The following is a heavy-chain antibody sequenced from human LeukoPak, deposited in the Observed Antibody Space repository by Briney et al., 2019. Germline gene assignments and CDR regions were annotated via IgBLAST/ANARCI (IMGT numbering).Heavy chain of an antibody. D-gene: IGHD5-12*01. CDR2: ISSSGSTI. CDR1: GFTFSDYY. CDR3: AHFGWVRTRPKYCGMDV. V-gene: IGHV3-11*01. J-gene: IGHJ6*02. Sequence: GGSLRLSCAASGFTFSDYYMSWIRQAPGKGLEWVSYISSSGSTIYYADSVKGRFTISRDTAQSSLYLQMLSVGAEAAAVYYCAHFGWVRTRPKYCGMDVWAQGTTVTVSS.